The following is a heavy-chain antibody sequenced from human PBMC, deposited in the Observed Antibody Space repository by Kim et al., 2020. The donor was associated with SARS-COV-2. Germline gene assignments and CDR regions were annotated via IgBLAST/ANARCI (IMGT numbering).Heavy chain of an antibody. J-gene: IGHJ4*02. CDR2: IKQDGSEK. D-gene: IGHD3-22*01. V-gene: IGHV3-7*01. CDR1: GFTFSSYW. Sequence: GGSLRLSCAASGFTFSSYWMGWVRQAPGKGLEWVANIKQDGSEKYYVDSVKGRFTISRDNAKNSLYLQMNSLRAEDTAVYYCARDVRYDSSGYYDIFRDYWGQGTLVTVSS. CDR3: ARDVRYDSSGYYDIFRDY.